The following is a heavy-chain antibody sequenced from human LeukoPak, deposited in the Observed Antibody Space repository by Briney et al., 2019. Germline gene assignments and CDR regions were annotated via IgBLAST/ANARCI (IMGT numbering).Heavy chain of an antibody. D-gene: IGHD3-22*01. CDR2: IRYDGSNK. CDR3: AKGETYYYDSSGQGGDY. J-gene: IGHJ4*02. Sequence: GGSLRLSCAAPGFTFSNYGMHWVRQAPGKGLEWVAFIRYDGSNKYYADSVKGRFTISRDNSKITLYLQMNSLRAEDTAVYYCAKGETYYYDSSGQGGDYWGQGTLVTVSS. V-gene: IGHV3-30*02. CDR1: GFTFSNYG.